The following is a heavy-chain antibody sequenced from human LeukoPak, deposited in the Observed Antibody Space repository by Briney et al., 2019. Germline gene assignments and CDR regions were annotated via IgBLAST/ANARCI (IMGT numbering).Heavy chain of an antibody. Sequence: SETLSLTCTVSGGSIRSYYWSWIRQPPGKGLEWIGYIYYSGSTNYNPSLKSRVTISVDTSKNQLSLKLSSVTAADTAVYYCARDVIGAMNWFDPWGQGTLVTVSS. D-gene: IGHD3-3*01. CDR2: IYYSGST. J-gene: IGHJ5*02. V-gene: IGHV4-59*01. CDR3: ARDVIGAMNWFDP. CDR1: GGSIRSYY.